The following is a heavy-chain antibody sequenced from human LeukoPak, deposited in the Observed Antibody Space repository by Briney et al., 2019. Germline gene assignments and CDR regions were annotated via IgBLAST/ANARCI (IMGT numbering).Heavy chain of an antibody. CDR3: AAVRQYQLPTKGDWFDP. V-gene: IGHV1-69*13. CDR1: GDTFSSYS. D-gene: IGHD2-2*01. J-gene: IGHJ5*02. CDR2: IIPIFGTA. Sequence: ASVKVSCKASGDTFSSYSISWVRQAPGQGLEWMGGIIPIFGTANYAQKFQGRVTITADESTSTAYMELSSLRSEDTAVYYCAAVRQYQLPTKGDWFDPWGQGTLVTVSS.